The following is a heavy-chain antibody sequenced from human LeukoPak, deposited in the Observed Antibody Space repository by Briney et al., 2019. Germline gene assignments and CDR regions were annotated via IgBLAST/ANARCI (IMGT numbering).Heavy chain of an antibody. CDR1: GYTFTGYY. CDR3: ARESLGRLYFDY. V-gene: IGHV1-2*02. D-gene: IGHD5/OR15-5a*01. CDR2: INPNSGGT. J-gene: IGHJ4*02. Sequence: ASVKVSCKASGYTFTGYYMHWVRQAPGQGLEWMGWINPNSGGTNYAQKFQGRVTMTRDTSISTVYMELSRLRSDDTAVYYCARESLGRLYFDYWGQGTLVTVSS.